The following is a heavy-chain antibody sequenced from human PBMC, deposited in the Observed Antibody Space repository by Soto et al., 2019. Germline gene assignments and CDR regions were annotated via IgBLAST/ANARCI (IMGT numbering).Heavy chain of an antibody. D-gene: IGHD4-17*01. CDR1: GFTFSSYG. CDR2: ISYDGSNK. Sequence: QVQLVESGGGVVQPGRSLRLSCAASGFTFSSYGMHWVRQAPGKGLEWVAVISYDGSNKYYADSVKGRFTISRDNSKNTLYLQMNSLRAEDTAVYYCAKVSLRGFDYGDFGFDYWGQGTLVTVSS. CDR3: AKVSLRGFDYGDFGFDY. J-gene: IGHJ4*02. V-gene: IGHV3-30*18.